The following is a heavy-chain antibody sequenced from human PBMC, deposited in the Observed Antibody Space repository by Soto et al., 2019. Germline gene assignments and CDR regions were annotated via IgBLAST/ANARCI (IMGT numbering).Heavy chain of an antibody. CDR1: GFTFINSA. D-gene: IGHD1-26*01. V-gene: IGHV1-58*02. CDR2: IVVGSGHI. Sequence: SVKVSCKASGFTFINSAIQWVRQARGQRLEWMGWIVVGSGHINYAQKFQERLSITRDMSTSTAYMELSSLTSEDTAVYYCAAVQGGGATFHFWGPGTLVTVSS. J-gene: IGHJ4*02. CDR3: AAVQGGGATFHF.